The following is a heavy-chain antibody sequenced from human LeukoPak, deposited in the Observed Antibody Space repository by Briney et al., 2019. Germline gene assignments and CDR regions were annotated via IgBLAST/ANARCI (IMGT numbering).Heavy chain of an antibody. D-gene: IGHD3-22*01. CDR2: IKQAGSEK. CDR3: ASEIGY. J-gene: IGHJ4*02. V-gene: IGHV3-7*01. Sequence: GGSLRLSCAASGFTFSSYWRSWVRQAPGKGLEWVANIKQAGSEKYYVDSGKGRFTISRDNAKNSLYLQMNSLRAEDTAVYYCASEIGYWGQGTLVTVSS. CDR1: GFTFSSYW.